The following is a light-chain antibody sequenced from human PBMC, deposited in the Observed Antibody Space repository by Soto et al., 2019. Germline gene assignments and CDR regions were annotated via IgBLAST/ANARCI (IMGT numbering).Light chain of an antibody. Sequence: QSALTQPASVSGSPGQSITISCTGTSSDIGSNNYVSWYQQHPGRAPKLIIYEVSNRPSGVSNRFSGSKSGNTASLSISGLQTGDEADYYCSSYTGVSTYVFGNGTKVTVL. V-gene: IGLV2-14*01. CDR2: EVS. CDR3: SSYTGVSTYV. J-gene: IGLJ1*01. CDR1: SSDIGSNNY.